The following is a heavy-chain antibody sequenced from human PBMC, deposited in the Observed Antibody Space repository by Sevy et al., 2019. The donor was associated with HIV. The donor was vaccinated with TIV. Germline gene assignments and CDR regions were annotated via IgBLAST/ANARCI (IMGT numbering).Heavy chain of an antibody. CDR1: GFTFSSYA. V-gene: IGHV3-30*04. Sequence: GGSLRLSCAASGFTFSSYAMHWVRQAPGKGLEWVAVISYDGSNKYYADSVKGRFTISRDNSKNTLYLQMNSLRAEETAVYYCARAPLRRITIFGVVIGAFDIWGQGTMVTVSS. CDR2: ISYDGSNK. J-gene: IGHJ3*02. CDR3: ARAPLRRITIFGVVIGAFDI. D-gene: IGHD3-3*01.